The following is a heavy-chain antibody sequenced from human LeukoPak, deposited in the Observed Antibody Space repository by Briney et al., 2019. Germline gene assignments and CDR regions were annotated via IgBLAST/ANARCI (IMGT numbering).Heavy chain of an antibody. J-gene: IGHJ5*02. Sequence: SETLSLTCAVSGGSISSGGYSWSWIRQPPGKGLEWIGYIYHSGSTYYNPSLKSRVTISVDRSKNQFSLKLSSVTAADTAVYYCARDCRTDVAGPTSPHGNWFDPWGQGTLVTVSS. D-gene: IGHD2-15*01. V-gene: IGHV4-30-2*01. CDR1: GGSISSGGYS. CDR2: IYHSGST. CDR3: ARDCRTDVAGPTSPHGNWFDP.